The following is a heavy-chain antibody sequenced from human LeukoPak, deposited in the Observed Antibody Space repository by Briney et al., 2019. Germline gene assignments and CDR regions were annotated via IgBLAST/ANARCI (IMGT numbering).Heavy chain of an antibody. D-gene: IGHD4-17*01. CDR1: GFTFSSYS. J-gene: IGHJ4*02. CDR2: ISSSSSYI. CDR3: AGDGDGDYLIDY. V-gene: IGHV3-21*01. Sequence: PGGSLRLSCAASGFTFSSYSMNWVRQAPGKGLEWVSSISSSSSYIYYADSVKGRFTISGDNAKNSLYLQMNSLRAEDTAVYYCAGDGDGDYLIDYWGQGTLVTVSS.